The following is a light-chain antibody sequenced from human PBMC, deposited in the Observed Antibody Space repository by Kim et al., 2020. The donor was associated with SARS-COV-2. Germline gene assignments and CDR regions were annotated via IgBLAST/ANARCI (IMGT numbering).Light chain of an antibody. CDR1: QSISSW. V-gene: IGKV1-5*03. CDR2: KAS. J-gene: IGKJ1*01. CDR3: QQYKSSSRT. Sequence: ASAGDRVTITCRASQSISSWLAWYQHKPGKAPKLLIYKASSLESGVPSRFSGTGSGTEFTLTISSQQPDDFATYYCQQYKSSSRTFGQGTKVDIK.